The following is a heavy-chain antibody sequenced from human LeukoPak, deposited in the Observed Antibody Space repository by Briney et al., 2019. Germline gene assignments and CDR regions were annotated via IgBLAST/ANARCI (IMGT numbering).Heavy chain of an antibody. J-gene: IGHJ4*02. CDR2: IIPIFGTA. D-gene: IGHD7-27*01. Sequence: GASVKVSCKASGGTFCSYAISWVRQAPGQGLEWMGGIIPIFGTANYAQKFQGRVTITADESTSTAYMELSSLRSEDTAVYYCARAGDIPGYFDYWGQGTLVTVSS. CDR1: GGTFCSYA. V-gene: IGHV1-69*13. CDR3: ARAGDIPGYFDY.